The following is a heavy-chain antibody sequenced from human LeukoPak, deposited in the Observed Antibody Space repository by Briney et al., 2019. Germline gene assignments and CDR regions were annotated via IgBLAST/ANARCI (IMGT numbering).Heavy chain of an antibody. J-gene: IGHJ4*02. CDR2: ISSSSSYI. Sequence: GGSLRLSCAASGFTFSSYSMNWVRQAPGKGLEWVSSISSSSSYIYYADSVKGRFTISRDNAKNSLYLQMNSLRAEDTAVYYCARESQLWPRPDYWGQGTLVTVSS. CDR1: GFTFSSYS. D-gene: IGHD5-18*01. V-gene: IGHV3-21*01. CDR3: ARESQLWPRPDY.